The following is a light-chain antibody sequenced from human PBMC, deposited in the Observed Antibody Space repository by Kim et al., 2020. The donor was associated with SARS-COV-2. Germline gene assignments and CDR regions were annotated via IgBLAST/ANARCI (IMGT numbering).Light chain of an antibody. Sequence: DIQMTQSPSTLSASVGDRVTITCRASQSISSWLAWYQQKPGKAPKLLIYKASSLKSGVPSRFSGSGSGTEFTLTISSLQPDDFATYYCQQYNSLWTFGQGTKVEIE. CDR1: QSISSW. CDR3: QQYNSLWT. J-gene: IGKJ1*01. V-gene: IGKV1-5*03. CDR2: KAS.